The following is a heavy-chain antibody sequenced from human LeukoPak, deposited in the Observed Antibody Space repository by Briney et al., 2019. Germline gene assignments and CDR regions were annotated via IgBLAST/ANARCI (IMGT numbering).Heavy chain of an antibody. CDR2: IYSGGST. CDR3: ARSSDVTMVRGVIDAFDI. J-gene: IGHJ3*02. CDR1: GFTASSNY. D-gene: IGHD3-10*01. V-gene: IGHV3-66*01. Sequence: PGGSLRLSCAASGFTASSNYMSWVRQGPGKGLEWVSVIYSGGSTYYADSVKGRFTISRDNSKNTLYLRMNSLRAEDTAVYYCARSSDVTMVRGVIDAFDIWGQGTMVTVSS.